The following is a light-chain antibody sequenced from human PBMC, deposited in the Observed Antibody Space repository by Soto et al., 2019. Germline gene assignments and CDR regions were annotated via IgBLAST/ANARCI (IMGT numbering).Light chain of an antibody. Sequence: DIQMTQSPSTLSASVGDRVTITCRASQSISSWLAWYQQKPGKAPKLLIYDASSLESGVPSRFSGSGSGTEFTPTISSLQPDDFATYYCQQYYRTFGQGTKVEIK. CDR2: DAS. CDR3: QQYYRT. CDR1: QSISSW. J-gene: IGKJ1*01. V-gene: IGKV1-5*01.